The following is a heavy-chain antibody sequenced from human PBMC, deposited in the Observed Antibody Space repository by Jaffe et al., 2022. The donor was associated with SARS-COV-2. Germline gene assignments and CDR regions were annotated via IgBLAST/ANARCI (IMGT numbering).Heavy chain of an antibody. CDR3: ARVYGDSFPNWFDP. Sequence: QLQLQESGPGLVKPSETLSLTCTVSGGSISSGDYYWGWIRQPPGKGLEWIGSIYYSGSTYYNPSLKSRVTISVDTSKNQFSLKLNSVTAADTAVYYCARVYGDSFPNWFDPWGQGTLVTVSS. D-gene: IGHD4-17*01. CDR1: GGSISSGDYY. V-gene: IGHV4-39*01. CDR2: IYYSGST. J-gene: IGHJ5*02.